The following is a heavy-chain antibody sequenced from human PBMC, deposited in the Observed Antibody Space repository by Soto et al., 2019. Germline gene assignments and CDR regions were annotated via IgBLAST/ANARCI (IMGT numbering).Heavy chain of an antibody. D-gene: IGHD3-9*01. Sequence: SETLSLTCTVSGGSISSYYCSWIRQPPWKGLEWIGYIYYSGSTNYNPSLKSRVTISVDTSKNQFSLKLSSVTAADTAVYYCARADYDILTGSPYYFDYWGQGTLVTVSS. CDR2: IYYSGST. V-gene: IGHV4-59*01. J-gene: IGHJ4*02. CDR3: ARADYDILTGSPYYFDY. CDR1: GGSISSYY.